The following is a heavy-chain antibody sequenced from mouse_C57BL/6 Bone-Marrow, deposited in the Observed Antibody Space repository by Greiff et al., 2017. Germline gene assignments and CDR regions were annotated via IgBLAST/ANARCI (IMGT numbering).Heavy chain of an antibody. CDR2: INPSSGYT. Sequence: QVQLQQPGAELAKPGASVKLSCKASGYTFTSYWMHWVKQRPGQGLEWIGYINPSSGYTKYNQKFKDKATLTADKSSSTAYMQLSSLTYEDSAVXYCTRRRRFFDYWGQGTTLTVSS. CDR3: TRRRRFFDY. J-gene: IGHJ2*01. V-gene: IGHV1-7*01. CDR1: GYTFTSYW.